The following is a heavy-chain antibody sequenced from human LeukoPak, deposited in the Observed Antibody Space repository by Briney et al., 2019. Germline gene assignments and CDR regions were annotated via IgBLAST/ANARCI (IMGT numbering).Heavy chain of an antibody. D-gene: IGHD5/OR15-5a*01. CDR2: IKEDGSEK. CDR3: AGEIASTCHY. Sequence: PGGSLRLSCAASGFTFHTYWMTWVRQAPGKGLEWVANIKEDGSEKYYLDSVKGRFTISRDNAKKSLYLEMNSLRAEDTAVYYCAGEIASTCHYWGQGTLVTVSS. V-gene: IGHV3-7*01. J-gene: IGHJ1*01. CDR1: GFTFHTYW.